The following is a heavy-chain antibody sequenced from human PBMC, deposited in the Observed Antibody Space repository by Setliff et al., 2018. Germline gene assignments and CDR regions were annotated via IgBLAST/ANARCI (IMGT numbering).Heavy chain of an antibody. CDR2: IGPNGGST. V-gene: IGHV3-64D*09. J-gene: IGHJ3*02. CDR3: VKTHWDTWIRGAFDI. D-gene: IGHD3-10*01. CDR1: GFTFNTYT. Sequence: GGSLLLSCSASGFTFNTYTMHWVRQAPGKGLEYVSFIGPNGGSTYHANSVKVRFTISRDSSKNTLYLQMSSLRAEDTAVYYCVKTHWDTWIRGAFDIWGQGTMVTVSS.